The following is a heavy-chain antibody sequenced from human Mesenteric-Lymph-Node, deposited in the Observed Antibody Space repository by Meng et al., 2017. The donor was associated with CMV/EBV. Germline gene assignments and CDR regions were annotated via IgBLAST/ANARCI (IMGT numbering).Heavy chain of an antibody. CDR1: GLTLINYD. Sequence: GESLKISCAVSGLTLINYDKTWVRQAPGKGLEWVSDVSGSGGNTHCADSVKGRFTVSRDDAKNSLYLQMNSLRAEDTAVYYCARPSPTVAGVGYFDYWGQGTLVTVSS. J-gene: IGHJ4*02. CDR3: ARPSPTVAGVGYFDY. CDR2: VSGSGGNT. D-gene: IGHD6-19*01. V-gene: IGHV3-23*01.